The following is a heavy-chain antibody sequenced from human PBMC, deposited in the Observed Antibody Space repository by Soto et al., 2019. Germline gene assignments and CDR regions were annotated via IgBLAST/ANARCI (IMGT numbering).Heavy chain of an antibody. Sequence: QVQLQESGPGLVKPSQTLSLTCSVSSGSITSGGFYWSWIRQHPEKGLEWIAYIFHSGSTDFNPSFKGRIIISADTSKNQFSLKLTSVTAADTAVYYCVRGGIAGNWFDPWGQGTLVTVSS. CDR3: VRGGIAGNWFDP. CDR2: IFHSGST. J-gene: IGHJ5*02. V-gene: IGHV4-31*03. CDR1: SGSITSGGFY. D-gene: IGHD6-13*01.